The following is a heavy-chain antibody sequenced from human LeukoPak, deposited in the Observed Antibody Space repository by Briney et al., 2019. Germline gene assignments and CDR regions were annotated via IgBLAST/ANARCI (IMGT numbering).Heavy chain of an antibody. CDR1: GYTFTGYY. V-gene: IGHV1-2*04. CDR2: INPNNGGT. J-gene: IGHJ6*02. Sequence: ASVKVSCKASGYTFTGYYMRWVRQAPGQGLEWMGWINPNNGGTNYAQKFQDWVTMTRDTSTSTVYMEVSRLRSDDTAVYYCARAVGSSWHYGMDVWGQGTTVTVSS. CDR3: ARAVGSSWHYGMDV. D-gene: IGHD6-13*01.